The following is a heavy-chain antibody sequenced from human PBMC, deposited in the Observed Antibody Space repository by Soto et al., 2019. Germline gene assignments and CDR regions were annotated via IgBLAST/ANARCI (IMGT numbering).Heavy chain of an antibody. D-gene: IGHD3-22*01. Sequence: PGESLKISCKGSGYSFTNYWIGWVRQMPGKGLEWMGIIYPGDSDTRYSPSFQGRVTISADKSITMVYLQWSSLKASDTAMYYCARTVRSPYYMDVWGKGNTVTFS. J-gene: IGHJ6*03. CDR2: IYPGDSDT. CDR1: GYSFTNYW. V-gene: IGHV5-51*01. CDR3: ARTVRSPYYMDV.